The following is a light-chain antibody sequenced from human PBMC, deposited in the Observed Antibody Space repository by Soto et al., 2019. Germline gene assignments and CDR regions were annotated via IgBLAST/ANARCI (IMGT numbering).Light chain of an antibody. V-gene: IGLV2-14*01. J-gene: IGLJ1*01. CDR1: SSDVGVYDY. CDR2: EVS. CDR3: CSYAGSYTYV. Sequence: QSVLTQPASVSGSPGQPITISCTGTSSDVGVYDYVSWYQQQSGKAPKLMIHEVSNRPSGVSNRFSGSKSCNTASLTISGLQAEDEADYYCCSYAGSYTYVFGTGTKVTVL.